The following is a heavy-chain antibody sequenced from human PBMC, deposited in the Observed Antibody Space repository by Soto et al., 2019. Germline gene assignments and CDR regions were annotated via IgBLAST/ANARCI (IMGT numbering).Heavy chain of an antibody. Sequence: QVQLQESGPGLVKPSGTLSLTCAVSGGSISSSHWWSWVRQPPGKGLEWIGEIYHSGKTNYNPSRKIRVTMAVDKSRNQFSLKLSSVTAADTAVYYCARRWGEGRVDYWGQGTLVPVSS. CDR2: IYHSGKT. CDR1: GGSISSSHW. J-gene: IGHJ4*02. CDR3: ARRWGEGRVDY. D-gene: IGHD3-10*01. V-gene: IGHV4-4*02.